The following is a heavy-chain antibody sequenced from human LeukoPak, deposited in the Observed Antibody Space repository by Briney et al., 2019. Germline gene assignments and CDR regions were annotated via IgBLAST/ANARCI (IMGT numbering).Heavy chain of an antibody. J-gene: IGHJ4*02. CDR2: FDPEDGET. Sequence: ASVKVSCKVSGYTLTELSMHWVRQAPGKGLEWMGGFDPEDGETIYAQKFQGRVTMTEDTSTDTAYMGLSSLRSEDTAVYYCATVGGSGWYDFDYWGQGTLVTVSS. D-gene: IGHD6-19*01. CDR3: ATVGGSGWYDFDY. CDR1: GYTLTELS. V-gene: IGHV1-24*01.